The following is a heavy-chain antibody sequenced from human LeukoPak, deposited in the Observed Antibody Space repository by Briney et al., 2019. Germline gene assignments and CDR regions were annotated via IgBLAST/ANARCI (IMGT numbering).Heavy chain of an antibody. CDR2: IRYTASDK. Sequence: GGSLRLSCAASGFTFSYYGMHWVRQAPGKGLEWVAFIRYTASDKYYADSVKGRFTISRDNSKNTLYLQMNSPRAEDTAIYYCAKNGDRGAYCTGGTCYPYFYYYMDVWGKGTTVTI. J-gene: IGHJ6*03. D-gene: IGHD2-15*01. V-gene: IGHV3-30*02. CDR3: AKNGDRGAYCTGGTCYPYFYYYMDV. CDR1: GFTFSYYG.